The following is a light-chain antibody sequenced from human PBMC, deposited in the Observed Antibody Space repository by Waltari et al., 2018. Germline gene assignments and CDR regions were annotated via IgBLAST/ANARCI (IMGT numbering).Light chain of an antibody. Sequence: DIQMTQSPSSLSAAVGDRVTITCRASQDISNSLAWYQQKPGKAPRLLVYGASGLDGGVPSRFAGSGSGTNYTLTISGLQPEDFATYFCQQYFGSPKYTFGQGTRLEIK. V-gene: IGKV1-NL1*01. CDR1: QDISNS. J-gene: IGKJ2*01. CDR2: GAS. CDR3: QQYFGSPKYT.